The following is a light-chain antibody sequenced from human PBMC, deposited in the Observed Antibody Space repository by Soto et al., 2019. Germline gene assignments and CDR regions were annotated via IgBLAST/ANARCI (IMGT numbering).Light chain of an antibody. CDR3: QQSYRPPRT. CDR1: QSINKN. Sequence: DIQMTQSPSSLSASVGDRVTITCRASQSINKNLNWYQQRPGKAPKLLIYASSTLQRGVPSRVSASSSGTDFTLTISSLQPEDFATYFCQQSYRPPRTFGPGTKVDV. CDR2: ASS. J-gene: IGKJ3*01. V-gene: IGKV1-39*01.